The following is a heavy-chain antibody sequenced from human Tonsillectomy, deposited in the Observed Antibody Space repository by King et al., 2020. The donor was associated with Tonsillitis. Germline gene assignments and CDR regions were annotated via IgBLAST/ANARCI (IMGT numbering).Heavy chain of an antibody. J-gene: IGHJ4*02. D-gene: IGHD3-22*01. Sequence: VQLVESGGGLAQPGGSLRLSCAASGFTFSSYSINWVRQAPGKGLEWISYISSSSSTIYYADSVKGRFTISRDNANNSLYLQMNSLRAEDTAVYYCARAYYDSSGYSLYYFDYWGQGTLVTVSS. V-gene: IGHV3-48*01. CDR3: ARAYYDSSGYSLYYFDY. CDR2: ISSSSSTI. CDR1: GFTFSSYS.